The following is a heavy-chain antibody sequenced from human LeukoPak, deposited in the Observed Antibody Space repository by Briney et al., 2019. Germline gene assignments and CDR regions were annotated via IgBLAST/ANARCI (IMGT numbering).Heavy chain of an antibody. V-gene: IGHV3-30*01. CDR3: ARVPYSSSWQRSGYFDY. D-gene: IGHD6-13*01. Sequence: GGSLRLSCAASGFTFSSYAMHWVRQAPGKGLEWVAVISYDGSNKYYADSVKGRFTISRDNSNNTLYLQMNSLRAEDTAVYYCARVPYSSSWQRSGYFDYWGQGTLVTVSS. J-gene: IGHJ4*02. CDR1: GFTFSSYA. CDR2: ISYDGSNK.